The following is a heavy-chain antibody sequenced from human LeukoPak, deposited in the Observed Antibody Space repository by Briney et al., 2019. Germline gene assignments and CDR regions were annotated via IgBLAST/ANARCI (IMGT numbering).Heavy chain of an antibody. CDR3: ARTSYYYDSSGHIDAFDI. Sequence: GSLRLSCAASGFTFSSSWMAWVRQAPGKGLEWVANIKEDGTEEYYADSLKGRLTISRDNAKNSLYLQMNSLRAEDTAVYYCARTSYYYDSSGHIDAFDIWGQGTMVTVSS. CDR1: GFTFSSSW. D-gene: IGHD3-22*01. J-gene: IGHJ3*02. CDR2: IKEDGTEE. V-gene: IGHV3-7*01.